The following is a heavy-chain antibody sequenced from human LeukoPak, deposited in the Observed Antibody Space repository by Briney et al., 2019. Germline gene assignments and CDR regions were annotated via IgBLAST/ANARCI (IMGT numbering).Heavy chain of an antibody. Sequence: GGSLRLSCAASGFTFSNYWMTWVRQAPGKGLEWVANIKQDRSEKYYVDSVKGRFTISRDNAKNSLYLQMNSLRAEDTAVYYCARSETTYYYDSSVYFYYYYGMDAWGQGTTVTVSS. V-gene: IGHV3-7*01. J-gene: IGHJ6*02. D-gene: IGHD3-22*01. CDR2: IKQDRSEK. CDR1: GFTFSNYW. CDR3: ARSETTYYYDSSVYFYYYYGMDA.